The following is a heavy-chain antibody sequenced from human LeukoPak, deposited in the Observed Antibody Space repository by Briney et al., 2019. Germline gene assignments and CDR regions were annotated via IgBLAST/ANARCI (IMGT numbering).Heavy chain of an antibody. CDR1: GFTFYMYA. J-gene: IGHJ5*01. D-gene: IGHD3-22*01. CDR2: MCGTAGCT. CDR3: AKDRPNFHENSGHYYRRDGDS. Sequence: GGSLRLSCQASGFTFYMYAMSWVRQAPGKGLEWVASMCGTAGCTFYPDSVKGRVTISRDNSKNVLYLRMNSLTAEDTAIYYCAKDRPNFHENSGHYYRRDGDSWGQGTLVTVSS. V-gene: IGHV3-23*01.